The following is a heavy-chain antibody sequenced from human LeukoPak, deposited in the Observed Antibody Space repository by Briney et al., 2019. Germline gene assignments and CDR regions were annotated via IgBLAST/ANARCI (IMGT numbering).Heavy chain of an antibody. CDR3: AKGYYDSSGYYGY. CDR2: ISGDGGST. V-gene: IGHV3-43*02. Sequence: GGSLRLSCAASGFTFCDYAMHWVREDPGKGLEWVSLISGDGGSTYYADSVKGRFTISRDNSKNSLYLQMNSLRTEDTALYYCAKGYYDSSGYYGYWGQGTLVTVSS. J-gene: IGHJ4*02. CDR1: GFTFCDYA. D-gene: IGHD3-22*01.